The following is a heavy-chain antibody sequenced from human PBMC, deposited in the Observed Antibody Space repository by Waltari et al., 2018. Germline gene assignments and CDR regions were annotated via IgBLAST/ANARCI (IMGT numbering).Heavy chain of an antibody. CDR2: ISQNGDGT. Sequence: EVQVVESGGGLVQPGGSLRRLCSASGFPFRNHERHLARQVPGKGLEYVSGISQNGDGTHYADSVKGRFTISRDNSKNTLYLQMSSLRTEDTAVYYCVNDFWSDHSMGVWGQGTTVTVSS. CDR1: GFPFRNHE. D-gene: IGHD3-3*01. CDR3: VNDFWSDHSMGV. J-gene: IGHJ6*02. V-gene: IGHV3-64D*06.